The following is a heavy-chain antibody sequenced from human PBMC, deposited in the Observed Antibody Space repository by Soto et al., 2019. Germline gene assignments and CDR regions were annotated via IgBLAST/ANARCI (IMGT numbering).Heavy chain of an antibody. J-gene: IGHJ5*02. CDR2: INNTGGT. V-gene: IGHV4-34*01. CDR3: ATRITVFGLLIHPFDP. CDR1: GGSVNGYY. Sequence: SATLSLTCAVYGGSVNGYYWNCLRQPPGRGLEWIGEINNTGGTHYNPSLKRRVTMSVETSKNQFSLRLSSVTAADTAIYYCATRITVFGLLIHPFDPWGQGTQVTVS. D-gene: IGHD3-3*01.